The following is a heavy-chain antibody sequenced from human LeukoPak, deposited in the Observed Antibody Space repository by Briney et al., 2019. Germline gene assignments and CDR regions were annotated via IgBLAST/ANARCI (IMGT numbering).Heavy chain of an antibody. CDR1: GFTFSSYA. Sequence: GGSLRLSCAASGFTFSSYAMSWVRQAPGKGLEWVSAISGSGGSTYYADSVKGRFTISRDNSKNTLYLQMNSLRAEDTAVYYCAKVVADYYDSSGYYLPDYWGQGTLVTVSP. CDR3: AKVVADYYDSSGYYLPDY. D-gene: IGHD3-22*01. J-gene: IGHJ4*02. CDR2: ISGSGGST. V-gene: IGHV3-23*01.